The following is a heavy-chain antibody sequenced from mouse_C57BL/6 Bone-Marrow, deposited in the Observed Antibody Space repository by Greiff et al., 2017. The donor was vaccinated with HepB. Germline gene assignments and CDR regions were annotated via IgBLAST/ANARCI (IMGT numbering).Heavy chain of an antibody. CDR1: GYTFTSYW. D-gene: IGHD2-4*01. CDR2: IDPSDSYT. J-gene: IGHJ3*01. Sequence: QVQLQQPGAELVMPGASVKLSCKASGYTFTSYWMHWVKQRPGQGLEWIGEIDPSDSYTNYNQKFKGKSTLTVDKSSSTAYMQLSSLTSEDSAVYYGARSGLGLGLRRGFAYWGQGTLVTVSA. V-gene: IGHV1-69*01. CDR3: ARSGLGLGLRRGFAY.